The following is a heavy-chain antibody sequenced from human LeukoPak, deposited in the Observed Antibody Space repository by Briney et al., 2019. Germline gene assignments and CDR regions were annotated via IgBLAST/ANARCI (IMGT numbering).Heavy chain of an antibody. D-gene: IGHD3-9*01. Sequence: KVGGSLRLSCAASGFTFSSYSMNWVRQAPGKGLEWVSSISSSSRYIYYADSVKGRFTISRDNAKNSLYLQMNSLRAEDTAVYYCARGGSDILTQHDYWGQGTLVTVSS. V-gene: IGHV3-21*01. CDR2: ISSSSRYI. CDR3: ARGGSDILTQHDY. CDR1: GFTFSSYS. J-gene: IGHJ4*02.